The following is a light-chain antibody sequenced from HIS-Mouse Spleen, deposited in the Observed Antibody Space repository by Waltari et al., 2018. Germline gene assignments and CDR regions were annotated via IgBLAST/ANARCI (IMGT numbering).Light chain of an antibody. CDR2: EDS. CDR3: YSTDSSGNHYV. J-gene: IGLJ1*01. Sequence: SSELTQPPSVSVSPGQTARITCPGAALPNKYSYWYHQKSGQAPVLVIDEDSKRPSGIPERFSGSSSGTMATLTISGAQVEDEADYYCYSTDSSGNHYVFGTGTKVTVL. V-gene: IGLV3-10*01. CDR1: ALPNKY.